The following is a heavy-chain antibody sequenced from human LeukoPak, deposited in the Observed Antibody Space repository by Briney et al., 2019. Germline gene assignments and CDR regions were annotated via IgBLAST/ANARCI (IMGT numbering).Heavy chain of an antibody. V-gene: IGHV5-51*01. Sequence: GESLKISCKGSGYNFTIYWIGWVRQMPGKGLEWMGIIYPGDSDTRYSPSFQGQVTISADKSISTAYLQWSSLKASDAAMYYCTRSPDIDILTGYSRYYFDYWGQGTLVTVSS. CDR3: TRSPDIDILTGYSRYYFDY. J-gene: IGHJ4*02. D-gene: IGHD3-9*01. CDR2: IYPGDSDT. CDR1: GYNFTIYW.